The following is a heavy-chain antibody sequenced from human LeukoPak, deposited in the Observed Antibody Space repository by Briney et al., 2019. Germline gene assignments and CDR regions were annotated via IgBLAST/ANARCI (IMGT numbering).Heavy chain of an antibody. J-gene: IGHJ4*02. V-gene: IGHV4-39*07. CDR1: GGSISSSSYY. Sequence: SETLSLTCTVSGGSISSSSYYWGWIRQPPGKGLEWIGSIYYSGSTYYNPSLKSRVTISVDTSKNQFSLKLSSVTAADTAVYYCARVSGIAAAGTCRWGQGTLVTVSS. CDR3: ARVSGIAAAGTCR. D-gene: IGHD6-13*01. CDR2: IYYSGST.